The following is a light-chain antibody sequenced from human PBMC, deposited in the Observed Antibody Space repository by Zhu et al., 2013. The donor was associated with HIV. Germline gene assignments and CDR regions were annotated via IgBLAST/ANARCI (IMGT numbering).Light chain of an antibody. CDR3: QQFHHYPWT. J-gene: IGKJ1*01. Sequence: MELTQSPATLSASVGDRVSITCRASQTLGNSLAWYQQKSGKAPKLLIYKASILQSGVSSRFSGSGSETEFTLTVSNLQAEDFATYYCQQFHHYPWTFGQGTKVEI. CDR1: QTLGNS. CDR2: KAS. V-gene: IGKV1-5*03.